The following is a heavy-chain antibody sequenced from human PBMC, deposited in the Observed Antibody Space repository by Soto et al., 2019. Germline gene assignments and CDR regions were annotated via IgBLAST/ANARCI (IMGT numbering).Heavy chain of an antibody. CDR1: GFTFSSYG. CDR2: ISYDGSNK. Sequence: PGGSLRLSCAASGFTFSSYGMHWVRQAPGKGLEWVAVISYDGSNKYYADSVKGRFTISRDNSKNTLYLQMNSLRAEDTAVYYCAKDLSADIVVVVAADDAFDIWGQGTMVTVSS. V-gene: IGHV3-30*18. D-gene: IGHD2-15*01. J-gene: IGHJ3*02. CDR3: AKDLSADIVVVVAADDAFDI.